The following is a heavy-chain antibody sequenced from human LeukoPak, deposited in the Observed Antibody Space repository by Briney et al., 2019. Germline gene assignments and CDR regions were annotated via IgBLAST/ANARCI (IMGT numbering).Heavy chain of an antibody. D-gene: IGHD3-16*01. CDR3: ARASVEEWGSYDY. CDR2: ISASGGGT. Sequence: SGGSLRVSCAVSEFTFSSYAMGWVRQAPGKGLEWVSGISASGGGTSYADSVKGRFTMSRDNSKNTLYLQMNSLRAEDTAVYYCARASVEEWGSYDYWGQGTLVTVSS. V-gene: IGHV3-23*01. J-gene: IGHJ4*02. CDR1: EFTFSSYA.